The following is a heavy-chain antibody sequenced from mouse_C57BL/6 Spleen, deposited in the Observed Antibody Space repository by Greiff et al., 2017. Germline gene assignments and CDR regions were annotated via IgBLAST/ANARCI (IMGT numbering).Heavy chain of an antibody. CDR1: GYAFSSSW. V-gene: IGHV1-82*01. CDR3: ARAEYYYGNYGYAMDY. CDR2: IYPGDGDT. D-gene: IGHD2-1*01. Sequence: VQLQQSGPELVKPGASVKISCKASGYAFSSSWMNWVKQRPGKGLEWIGRIYPGDGDTNYNGKFKGKATLTADKSSSTAYMQLSSLTSEDSAVYFCARAEYYYGNYGYAMDYWGQGTSVTVSS. J-gene: IGHJ4*01.